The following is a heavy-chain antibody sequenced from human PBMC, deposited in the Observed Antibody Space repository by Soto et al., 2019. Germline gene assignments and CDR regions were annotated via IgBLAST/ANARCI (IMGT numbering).Heavy chain of an antibody. CDR3: ARAWVASYYGLDV. CDR2: INHSGST. Sequence: PSDTLSLTCAVYGGSFSGYYWSWIRQPPGKGLEWIGEINHSGSTNYNPSLKSRVTISADTSKNQFSLKLSSVTAADTAVYYCARAWVASYYGLDVWGQGTTVTVAS. J-gene: IGHJ6*02. CDR1: GGSFSGYY. V-gene: IGHV4-34*01. D-gene: IGHD1-26*01.